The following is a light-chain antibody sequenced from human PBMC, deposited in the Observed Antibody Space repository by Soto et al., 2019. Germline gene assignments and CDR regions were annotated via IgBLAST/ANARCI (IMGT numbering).Light chain of an antibody. CDR3: QQLNSYPLT. V-gene: IGKV1-9*01. Sequence: IQLTQSPSSLSASVGDRVTITCRASQGISSYIAWYQQKPGKAPKLLIYAASTLQSGVTSRFSGSGSGTDFTLTISCLQPEDFATYYCQQLNSYPLTFGGGTKVEIK. CDR1: QGISSY. CDR2: AAS. J-gene: IGKJ4*01.